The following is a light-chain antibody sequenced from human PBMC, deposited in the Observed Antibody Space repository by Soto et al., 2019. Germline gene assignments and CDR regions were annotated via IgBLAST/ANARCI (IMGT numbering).Light chain of an antibody. CDR3: QHRSSWPIT. CDR2: DIS. Sequence: IVLTQSPRTLSLSPGARATLSCRASQSVSGYLAWYQQKPGQAPRLLIYDISKRATGIPARFSGSGSATDFTLTISSLEPEDFAVYYCQHRSSWPITFGQGTRLEIK. J-gene: IGKJ5*01. V-gene: IGKV3-11*01. CDR1: QSVSGY.